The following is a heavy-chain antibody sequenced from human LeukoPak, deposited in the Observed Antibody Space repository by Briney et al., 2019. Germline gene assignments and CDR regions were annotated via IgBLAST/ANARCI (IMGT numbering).Heavy chain of an antibody. Sequence: PSETLSLTCTVSGGSISSYFWSWIRQPAGKGLEWIGRIYSSGSTNYNPSLKSRVTMSVDTSKNQFSLNLISVTAADTAVYYCARDSGTTGEVKXDXWXXXTLVTVS. CDR2: IYSSGST. D-gene: IGHD3-10*01. J-gene: IGHJ5*01. CDR1: GGSISSYF. V-gene: IGHV4-4*07. CDR3: ARDSGTTGEVKXDX.